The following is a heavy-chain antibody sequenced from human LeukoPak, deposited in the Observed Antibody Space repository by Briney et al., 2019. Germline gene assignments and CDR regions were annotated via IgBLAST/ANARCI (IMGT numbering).Heavy chain of an antibody. V-gene: IGHV3-53*01. J-gene: IGHJ5*02. CDR1: GFTFSSYS. CDR3: AGDTHSSSWYDH. Sequence: GGSLKLSCSASGFTFSSYSMNLVRQASGEGLEWVSFIYSDGNTYYGDSVKGRFTLSRDSSRNTLYLQMNSLTVDDTAVYYCAGDTHSSSWYDHWGQGTLVTVSS. CDR2: IYSDGNT. D-gene: IGHD6-19*01.